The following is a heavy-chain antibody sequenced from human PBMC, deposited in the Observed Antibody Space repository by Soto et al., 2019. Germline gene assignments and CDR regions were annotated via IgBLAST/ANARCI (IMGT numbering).Heavy chain of an antibody. V-gene: IGHV4-31*03. D-gene: IGHD5-12*01. CDR2: IYYSGST. CDR3: ARRDSGYADYMDV. CDR1: GGSISSGGYY. J-gene: IGHJ6*03. Sequence: QAQLQESGPGLVKPSQTLSLTCTVSGGSISSGGYYWSWIRQHPGKGLEWIGYIYYSGSTYYNPSLKSRVTISVDTSKNQFSLKLSSVTAADTAVYYCARRDSGYADYMDVWGKGTTVTVSS.